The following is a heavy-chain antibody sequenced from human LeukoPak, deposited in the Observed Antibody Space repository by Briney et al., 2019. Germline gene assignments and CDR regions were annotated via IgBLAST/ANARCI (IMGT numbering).Heavy chain of an antibody. CDR3: AKSNGSGWYEEKIFDYYYYHGMDV. CDR1: GFTFSSYW. Sequence: GGSLRLSCAASGFTFSSYWMHWVRQAPGKGLVWVSRINSDGSSTSYADSVKGRFTISRDNSKNTLYLQMSSLRAEDTAVYYCAKSNGSGWYEEKIFDYYYYHGMDVWGQGTTATVSS. J-gene: IGHJ6*02. D-gene: IGHD6-19*01. V-gene: IGHV3-74*01. CDR2: INSDGSST.